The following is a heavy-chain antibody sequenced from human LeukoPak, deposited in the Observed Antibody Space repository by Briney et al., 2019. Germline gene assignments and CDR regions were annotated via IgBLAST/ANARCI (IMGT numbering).Heavy chain of an antibody. CDR2: ISAYNGYA. J-gene: IGHJ4*02. V-gene: IGHV1-18*01. CDR3: ARNDSSAYDY. D-gene: IGHD2-15*01. Sequence: GASVKVSCKASGYTFTSYGISWVRQAPGKGLEWMGWISAYNGYAKYAQNVQGRVTITTDTSTSTAYMDLRSLRSDDTAVYYCARNDSSAYDYWGQGTLVTVSS. CDR1: GYTFTSYG.